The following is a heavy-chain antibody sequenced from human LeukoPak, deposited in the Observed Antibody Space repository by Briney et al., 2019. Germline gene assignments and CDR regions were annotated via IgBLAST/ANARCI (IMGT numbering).Heavy chain of an antibody. Sequence: ASVKVSCTPSGSTFTDYYIHWVRQAPGQGLEWMGWINTKSGGTKYTQKFQGRVSMTRDTSISTAYLELNRLTFEHTAVYYCARVLARYGNLDYWGQGSMVTVCS. CDR1: GSTFTDYY. CDR2: INTKSGGT. V-gene: IGHV1-2*02. CDR3: ARVLARYGNLDY. J-gene: IGHJ4*02. D-gene: IGHD1-14*01.